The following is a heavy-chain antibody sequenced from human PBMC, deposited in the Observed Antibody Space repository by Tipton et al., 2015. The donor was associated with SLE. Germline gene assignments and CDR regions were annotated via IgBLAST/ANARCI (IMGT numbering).Heavy chain of an antibody. CDR1: GYTFTSYD. CDR3: ARGRAFDI. V-gene: IGHV1-8*01. J-gene: IGHJ3*02. Sequence: QVQLVQSGAEVKESGESLKISCKGSGYTFTSYDINWVRQATGQGLEWMGWMNPNSGNTGYAQKFQGRVTMTRDTSISTAYMDLSSLRSEDTAVYYCARGRAFDIWGQGTMVTVSS. CDR2: MNPNSGNT.